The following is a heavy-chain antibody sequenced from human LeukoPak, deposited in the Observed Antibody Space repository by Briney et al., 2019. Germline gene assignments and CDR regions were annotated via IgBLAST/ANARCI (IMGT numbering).Heavy chain of an antibody. J-gene: IGHJ3*02. D-gene: IGHD3-9*01. CDR2: INHSGST. Sequence: SETLSLTCAVYGGSFSGYYWSWIRQPPGKGLEWIGEINHSGSTNYNPSLKSRVTISVDTSKNQFSLKLSSVTAADTAVYYCARDFEYDAFDIWGQGTMVTVSS. CDR3: ARDFEYDAFDI. V-gene: IGHV4-34*01. CDR1: GGSFSGYY.